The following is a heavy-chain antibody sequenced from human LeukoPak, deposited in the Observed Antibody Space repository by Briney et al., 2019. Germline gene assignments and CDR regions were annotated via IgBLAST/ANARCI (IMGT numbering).Heavy chain of an antibody. D-gene: IGHD5-12*01. Sequence: PGGSLRLSCAASGFTFSSYGMHWVRQAPGKGLEWVAVISYDGSNKYYADSVKGRFTISRDNSKNTLYLQMNSLRAEDTAVYYCAKADSRMVATGYFDYWGQGTLVTVSS. V-gene: IGHV3-30*18. CDR3: AKADSRMVATGYFDY. J-gene: IGHJ4*02. CDR2: ISYDGSNK. CDR1: GFTFSSYG.